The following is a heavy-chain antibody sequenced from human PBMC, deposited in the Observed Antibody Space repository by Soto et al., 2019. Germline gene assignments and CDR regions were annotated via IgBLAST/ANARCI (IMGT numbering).Heavy chain of an antibody. CDR1: GFTFSSYA. Sequence: QTGGSLRLSCAASGFTFSSYAMSWVRQAPGKGLEWVSAISGSGGSTYYADSVKGRFTISRDNSKNTLYLQMNSLRAEDTAVYYCAKLGAHYDSSGYHDAFDIWGQGTMVTVSS. V-gene: IGHV3-23*01. CDR3: AKLGAHYDSSGYHDAFDI. D-gene: IGHD3-22*01. J-gene: IGHJ3*02. CDR2: ISGSGGST.